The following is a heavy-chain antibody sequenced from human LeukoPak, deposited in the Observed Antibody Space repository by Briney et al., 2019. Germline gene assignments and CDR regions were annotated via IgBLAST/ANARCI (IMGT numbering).Heavy chain of an antibody. V-gene: IGHV1-69*05. J-gene: IGHJ4*02. CDR2: IIPIFGTT. D-gene: IGHD5-24*01. Sequence: ASVTVSCKASGGTFSSYAISWVRQAPGQGLEWMGGIIPIFGTTKYVQKFQGRVTITTDEFTSTVYMELSSLRSEDTAVYYCAGSSRDGYNRFDYWGQGTLVTVSS. CDR1: GGTFSSYA. CDR3: AGSSRDGYNRFDY.